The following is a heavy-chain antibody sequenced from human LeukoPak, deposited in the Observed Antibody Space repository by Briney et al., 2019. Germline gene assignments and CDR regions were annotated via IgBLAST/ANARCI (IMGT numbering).Heavy chain of an antibody. CDR1: GFTFSSYG. CDR2: IWYDGSNK. Sequence: GGSLRLSCAASGFTFSSYGMHWVRQAPGKGLEWVAAIWYDGSNKYYADSVKGRFTIARDNSKNPLYLQMNSLGAEDTASYYCARSRRVGGVIVPFDYWGQGTLVTVSS. CDR3: ARSRRVGGVIVPFDY. D-gene: IGHD3-16*02. J-gene: IGHJ4*02. V-gene: IGHV3-33*01.